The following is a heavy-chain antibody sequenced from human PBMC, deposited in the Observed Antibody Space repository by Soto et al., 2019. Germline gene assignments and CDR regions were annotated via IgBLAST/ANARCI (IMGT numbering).Heavy chain of an antibody. D-gene: IGHD3-10*01. CDR2: INQSGTT. J-gene: IGHJ6*02. CDR3: ARDIITVIGGEIYYYFGMDV. V-gene: IGHV4-34*01. CDR1: GGSFMDNY. Sequence: SETLSLTCEVNGGSFMDNYWSWIRQSPGKGLEWLGEINQSGTTHYNPSLQSRVHISIDKSKNQFSLNLTSVTAADTATYYCARDIITVIGGEIYYYFGMDVWGQGTTVTVSS.